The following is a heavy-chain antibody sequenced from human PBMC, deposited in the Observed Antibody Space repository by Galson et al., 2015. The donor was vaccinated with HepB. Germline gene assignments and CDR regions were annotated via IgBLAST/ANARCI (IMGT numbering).Heavy chain of an antibody. CDR3: ARDMGDWGIFGLAVKGVGNYYGMDV. CDR1: GFTFSDYY. Sequence: SLRLSCAASGFTFSDYYMSWIRQAPGKGLEWISYATSSSSYRSYADSVKGRFTISRDNAKNALYLQMNSLKAEDTAVYYCARDMGDWGIFGLAVKGVGNYYGMDVWGQGTTVTVSS. D-gene: IGHD3/OR15-3a*01. CDR2: ATSSSSYR. J-gene: IGHJ6*02. V-gene: IGHV3-11*05.